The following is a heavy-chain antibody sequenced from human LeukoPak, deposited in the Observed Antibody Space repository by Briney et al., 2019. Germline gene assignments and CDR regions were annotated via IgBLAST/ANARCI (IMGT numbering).Heavy chain of an antibody. J-gene: IGHJ4*02. CDR3: ARDQYSSETDY. CDR1: GFTFSSYI. V-gene: IGHV3-21*01. D-gene: IGHD5-18*01. CDR2: ISSSRSYI. Sequence: GGSLRLSCVASGFTFSSYIMNWVRQAPGKGLEWVISISSSRSYIHYADSVKGRFTISRDNAKNSLYLQMNSLRAEDTAVYYCARDQYSSETDYWGQGTLVTVSS.